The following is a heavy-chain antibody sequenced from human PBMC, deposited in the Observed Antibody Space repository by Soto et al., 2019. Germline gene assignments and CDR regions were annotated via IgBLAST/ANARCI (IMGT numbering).Heavy chain of an antibody. CDR1: GYSFIKYT. D-gene: IGHD6-13*01. V-gene: IGHV1-3*01. CDR2: INGGDGDM. Sequence: QVQLVQSGAEVKKPGASVKVSCKASGYSFIKYTIPRVRQAPGQRLEWMGWINGGDGDMKFSQKFQGRVTMTRDTPASTTYMELSSLGSEDTALYYCARAGAIAVGGPTWFDAWGQGTLVTVSS. J-gene: IGHJ5*02. CDR3: ARAGAIAVGGPTWFDA.